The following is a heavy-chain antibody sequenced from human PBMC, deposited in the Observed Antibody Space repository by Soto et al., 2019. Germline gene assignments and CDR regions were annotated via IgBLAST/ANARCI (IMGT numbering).Heavy chain of an antibody. V-gene: IGHV1-18*04. CDR3: ARRFCGGDCYDQYSFEY. Sequence: ASVKVSCKASGYTFTSYGISWVRQAPGQGLEWMGWISAYNGNTNYAQKLQGRVTMTTDTSTSTAYMELRSLRSDDTAVYYCARRFCGGDCYDQYSFEYLGEGTLVNVS. CDR2: ISAYNGNT. J-gene: IGHJ4*02. D-gene: IGHD2-21*02. CDR1: GYTFTSYG.